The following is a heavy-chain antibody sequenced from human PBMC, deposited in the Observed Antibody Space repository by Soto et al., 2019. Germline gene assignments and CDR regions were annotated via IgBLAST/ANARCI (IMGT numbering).Heavy chain of an antibody. V-gene: IGHV4-39*01. CDR2: IYYSGST. Sequence: SETLSLTCTVSGGSISSSSYYWGWIRQPPGKGLEWIGSIYYSGSTYYNPSLKSRVTISVDTSKNQFSLKLSSVTAADTAVYYCARLGYSGYDTPRGYWGQGTLVTVSS. CDR3: ARLGYSGYDTPRGY. D-gene: IGHD5-12*01. CDR1: GGSISSSSYY. J-gene: IGHJ4*02.